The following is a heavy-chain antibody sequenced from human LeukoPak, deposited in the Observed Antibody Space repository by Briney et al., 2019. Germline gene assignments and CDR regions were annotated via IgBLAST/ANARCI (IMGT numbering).Heavy chain of an antibody. CDR1: GGSISSYY. D-gene: IGHD2-21*02. V-gene: IGHV4-59*01. CDR2: IYYSGST. CDR3: ARGLRLPLDY. Sequence: SSGTLSLTCTVSGGSISSYYWSWIRQPPGKGLEWIGYIYYSGSTNYNPSLKSRVTISVDTSKNQFSLKLSSVTAADTAVYYCARGLRLPLDYWGQGTLVTVSS. J-gene: IGHJ4*02.